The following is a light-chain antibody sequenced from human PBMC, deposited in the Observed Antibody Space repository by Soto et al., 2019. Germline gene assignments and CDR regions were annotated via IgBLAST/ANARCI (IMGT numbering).Light chain of an antibody. CDR1: QSVSSSY. J-gene: IGKJ1*01. V-gene: IGKV3-20*01. Sequence: EIVWTQSPGTLSLSPGERATLSCRASQSVSSSYLAWYQQKPGQAPRLLIYGASSRAIGIPDRFSGSGSGTDFTLTISRLEPEDFAVYYCQQYGSSPATFGQGTKVDIK. CDR2: GAS. CDR3: QQYGSSPAT.